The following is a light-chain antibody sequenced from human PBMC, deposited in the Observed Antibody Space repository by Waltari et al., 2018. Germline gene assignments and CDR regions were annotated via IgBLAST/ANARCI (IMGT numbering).Light chain of an antibody. J-gene: IGLJ3*02. Sequence: QLVLTQSPSASASLGASVKLTCTLTGEYSAYAIAWHQQQPEKGPRYLMNVNSDGSHDKADGIPERFSGSSAGAERYLIISRLQSDDEADHFCQTWGMNIQVFGGGTRLTVL. CDR2: VNSDGSH. CDR1: GEYSAYA. CDR3: QTWGMNIQV. V-gene: IGLV4-69*01.